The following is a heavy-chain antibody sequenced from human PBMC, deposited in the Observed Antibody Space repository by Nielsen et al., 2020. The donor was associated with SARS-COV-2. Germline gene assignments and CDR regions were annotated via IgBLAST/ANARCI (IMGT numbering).Heavy chain of an antibody. D-gene: IGHD6-13*01. CDR2: FIPILDEV. Sequence: SVKVSCKASGYTFTSYGISWVRQAPGQGLEWMGRFIPILDEVDYAQKFQGRVTITADRYTSTAYMELSSLTSEDTAIYYCATYSTTQEFRDYWGQGTLVTVSS. J-gene: IGHJ4*02. CDR3: ATYSTTQEFRDY. CDR1: GYTFTSYG. V-gene: IGHV1-69*04.